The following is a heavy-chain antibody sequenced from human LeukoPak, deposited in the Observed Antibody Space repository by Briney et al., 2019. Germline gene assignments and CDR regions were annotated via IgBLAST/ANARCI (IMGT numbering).Heavy chain of an antibody. V-gene: IGHV4-34*01. CDR3: ARLPSSYYGSGTTGDY. CDR1: GGSFSGYY. CDR2: INHSGST. Sequence: SETLSLTCAVYGGSFSGYYWSWIRQPPGKGLEWIGEINHSGSTNYNPPLKSRVTISVDTSKNQFSLKLSSVTAADTAVYYCARLPSSYYGSGTTGDYWGQGTLVTVSS. J-gene: IGHJ4*02. D-gene: IGHD3-10*01.